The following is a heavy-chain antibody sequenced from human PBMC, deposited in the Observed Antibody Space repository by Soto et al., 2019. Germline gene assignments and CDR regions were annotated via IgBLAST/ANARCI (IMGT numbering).Heavy chain of an antibody. CDR1: GFTFSSYG. J-gene: IGHJ4*02. CDR2: ISYDGSNK. CDR3: AKDNSGSYLWIDY. V-gene: IGHV3-30*18. D-gene: IGHD1-26*01. Sequence: GESLKISCAASGFTFSSYGMHWVRQAPGKGLEWVAVISYDGSNKYYADSVKGRFTISRDNSKNTLYLQMNSLRAEDTAVYYCAKDNSGSYLWIDYWGQGTLVTVSS.